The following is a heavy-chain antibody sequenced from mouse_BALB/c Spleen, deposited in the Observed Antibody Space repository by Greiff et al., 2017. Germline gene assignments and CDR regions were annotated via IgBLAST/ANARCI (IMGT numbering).Heavy chain of an antibody. CDR1: GFNIKDTY. CDR2: IDPANGNT. D-gene: IGHD2-14*01. V-gene: IGHV14-3*02. J-gene: IGHJ3*01. CDR3: ARGAYYRYDVGAY. Sequence: EVKLMESGAELVKPGASVKLSCTASGFNIKDTYMHWVKQRPEQGLEWIGRIDPANGNTKYDPKFQGKATITADTSSNTAYLQLSSLTSEDTAVYYCARGAYYRYDVGAYWGQGTLVTVSA.